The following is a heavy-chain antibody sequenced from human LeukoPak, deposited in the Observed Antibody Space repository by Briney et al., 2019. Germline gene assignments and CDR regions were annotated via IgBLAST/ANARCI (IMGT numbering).Heavy chain of an antibody. V-gene: IGHV3-23*01. CDR3: AKCGNSGCHLIDY. J-gene: IGHJ4*02. D-gene: IGHD5-12*01. CDR1: GFTFTTNA. Sequence: PAGSLRLSCAASGFTFTTNAMSWVRQAPGKGLEWVSAISGRTGATYYADSEKGRFTISRDNSKSTLYLQMDSLRAEDTAVYYCAKCGNSGCHLIDYWGQGTLVTVSS. CDR2: ISGRTGAT.